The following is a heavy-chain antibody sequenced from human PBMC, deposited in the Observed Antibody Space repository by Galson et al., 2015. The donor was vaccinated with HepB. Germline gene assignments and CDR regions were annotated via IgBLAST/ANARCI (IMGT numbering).Heavy chain of an antibody. CDR1: GYTFTSYG. CDR3: ARERSRGIAVADPFDY. J-gene: IGHJ4*02. D-gene: IGHD6-19*01. Sequence: SVKVSCKASGYTFTSYGISWVRQAPGQGLEWMGWISAYNGNTNYAQKLQGRVTMTTDTSTSTAYMELRSLRSDDTAVYYCARERSRGIAVADPFDYWGQGTLVTVSS. V-gene: IGHV1-18*01. CDR2: ISAYNGNT.